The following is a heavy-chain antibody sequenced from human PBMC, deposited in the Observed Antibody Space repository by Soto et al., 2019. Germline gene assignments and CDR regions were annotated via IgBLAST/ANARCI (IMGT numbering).Heavy chain of an antibody. CDR1: GFSLTNDGVG. Sequence: QITLRESGPALVKPTQTLTLTYTVSGFSLTNDGVGVGWVRQPPGKALEWLTLVYWDDDERYSRSLQSRLTIRRDTSRNKVVVTLTNVDPVDTATYYCVRQDSRGRYFDFWGQGILVTVSS. J-gene: IGHJ4*02. CDR2: VYWDDDE. V-gene: IGHV2-5*02. CDR3: VRQDSRGRYFDF. D-gene: IGHD2-15*01.